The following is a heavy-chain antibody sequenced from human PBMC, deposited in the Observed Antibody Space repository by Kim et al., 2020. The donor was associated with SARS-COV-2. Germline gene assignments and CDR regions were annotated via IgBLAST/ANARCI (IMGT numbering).Heavy chain of an antibody. CDR3: ARDLATVTTRVDYYYGMDD. V-gene: IGHV3-30-3*01. CDR1: GFTFSSYA. Sequence: GGSLRLSCAASGFTFSSYAMHWVRQAPGKGLEWVAVISYDGSNKYYADSVKGRFTISRDNSKNTLYLQMNSLRAEDTAVYYCARDLATVTTRVDYYYGMDDWGQGTTVTVSS. D-gene: IGHD4-17*01. CDR2: ISYDGSNK. J-gene: IGHJ6*02.